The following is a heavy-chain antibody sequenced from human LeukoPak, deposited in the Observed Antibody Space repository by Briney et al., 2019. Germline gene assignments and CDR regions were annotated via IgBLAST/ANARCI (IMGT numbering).Heavy chain of an antibody. V-gene: IGHV1-46*01. D-gene: IGHD3-22*01. J-gene: IGHJ4*02. CDR2: INPSGGST. CDR1: GYTFTSYY. Sequence: ASVKVSCKASGYTFTSYYMHWVRQAPGQGLEWMGIINPSGGSTSYAQKFQGRVTMTRDTSISTAYMELSRLRSDDTAVYYCASLYDSSGYYSDYWGQGTLVTVSS. CDR3: ASLYDSSGYYSDY.